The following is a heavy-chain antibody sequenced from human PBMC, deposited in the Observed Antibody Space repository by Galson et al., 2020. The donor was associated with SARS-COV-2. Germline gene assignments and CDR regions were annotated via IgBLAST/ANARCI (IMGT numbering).Heavy chain of an antibody. CDR1: GFIFRDYD. Sequence: GESLKISCAASGFIFRDYDFSWVRQAPGQGLEWVSHIEYSGDVTYYVDSVKGRFTVSRDNSKNMLYLQMTNLKVGDTAIYFCAKHNIRAYDYWDQGSLVTVSS. CDR2: IEYSGDVT. CDR3: AKHNIRAYDY. J-gene: IGHJ4*02. D-gene: IGHD1-26*01. V-gene: IGHV3-23*01.